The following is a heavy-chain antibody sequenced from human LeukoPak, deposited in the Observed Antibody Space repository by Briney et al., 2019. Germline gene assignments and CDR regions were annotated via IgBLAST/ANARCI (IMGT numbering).Heavy chain of an antibody. CDR2: IYSGGST. CDR1: EFTVSYNY. D-gene: IGHD3-9*01. J-gene: IGHJ4*02. V-gene: IGHV3-53*01. Sequence: GGSLRLSCAASEFTVSYNYMSWVRQAPGKGLEWVSVIYSGGSTYYADSVKGRFTISRDNSKNTLYFQMNSLRAEDTAVYYCASTPPRYLGYFDYWGQGILVTVSS. CDR3: ASTPPRYLGYFDY.